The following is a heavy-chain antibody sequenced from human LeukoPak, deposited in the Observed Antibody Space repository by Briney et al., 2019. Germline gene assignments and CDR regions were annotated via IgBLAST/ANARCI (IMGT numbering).Heavy chain of an antibody. D-gene: IGHD3-9*01. CDR2: IYYSGTT. CDR1: GGSITSYY. Sequence: SETLSLTCTVSGGSITSYYWSWIRQPPGKGLEWIGFIYYSGTTDYNPSLKSRVTISIDTSKKQFSLKLSSVTAADTAVYYCARGVVLTGYPLDFWGRGTLVTVSS. V-gene: IGHV4-59*01. J-gene: IGHJ4*02. CDR3: ARGVVLTGYPLDF.